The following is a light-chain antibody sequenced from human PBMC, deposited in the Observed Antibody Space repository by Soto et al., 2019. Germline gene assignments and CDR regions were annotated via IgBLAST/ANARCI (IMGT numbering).Light chain of an antibody. CDR3: QQYGGSPLVT. V-gene: IGKV3-20*01. CDR2: GAS. J-gene: IGKJ4*01. CDR1: QSVSNTY. Sequence: EIVLTQSPGTLSLSPGERATLSCRASQSVSNTYLAWYQQKAGQAPRLLIYGASSRATGIPDRFSGTGSGTDFTLTITRLVPEDFAVYYCQQYGGSPLVTFGGGTKVEI.